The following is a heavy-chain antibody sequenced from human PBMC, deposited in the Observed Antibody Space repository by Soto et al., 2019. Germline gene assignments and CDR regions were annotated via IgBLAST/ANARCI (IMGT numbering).Heavy chain of an antibody. V-gene: IGHV1-3*05. Sequence: QVQLVQSGAEEKKPGASVKVSCKASGYTFSDYAIHWVRQAPGQRPEWMGWINAGNGNTKYSQKFQGRVTITRDTAASTGYIELSSLRSEDAAVYYYARGTRVWFDPWGQGTLVTVSS. D-gene: IGHD3-10*01. J-gene: IGHJ5*02. CDR1: GYTFSDYA. CDR3: ARGTRVWFDP. CDR2: INAGNGNT.